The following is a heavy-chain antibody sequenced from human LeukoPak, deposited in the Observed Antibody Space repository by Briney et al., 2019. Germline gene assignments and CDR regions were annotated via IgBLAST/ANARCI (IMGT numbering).Heavy chain of an antibody. CDR2: ISAYNGNT. CDR1: GYTFTSYG. D-gene: IGHD3-10*01. Sequence: ASVKVSCKASGYTFTSYGISWVRQAPGQGLEWMGWISAYNGNTNYAQKLQGRVTMTTDTSTSTAYMELRSLRSDDTAVYYCARHHRTWNYYGGPGVVDYWGQGTLVTVSS. CDR3: ARHHRTWNYYGGPGVVDY. J-gene: IGHJ4*02. V-gene: IGHV1-18*01.